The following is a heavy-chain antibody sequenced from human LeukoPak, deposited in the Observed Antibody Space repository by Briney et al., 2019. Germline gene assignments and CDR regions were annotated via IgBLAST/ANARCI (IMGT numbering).Heavy chain of an antibody. CDR2: INHTGST. Sequence: PSETLSLTCAVYGGSFSGYYWSWIRQPPGKGLERIGEINHTGSTNYNSSLKSRVTISLDTSKNQFSLKLSSVTAADTAVYYCARGLPSYSGSRREGFDPWGQGTLVTVSS. CDR3: ARGLPSYSGSRREGFDP. CDR1: GGSFSGYY. V-gene: IGHV4-34*01. J-gene: IGHJ5*02. D-gene: IGHD3-10*01.